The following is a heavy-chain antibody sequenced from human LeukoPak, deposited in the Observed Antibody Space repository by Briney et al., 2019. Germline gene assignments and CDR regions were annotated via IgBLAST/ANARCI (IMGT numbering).Heavy chain of an antibody. CDR3: ARDRYYDSSGYYGY. CDR1: GFTFDDYA. D-gene: IGHD3-22*01. J-gene: IGHJ4*02. V-gene: IGHV3-9*01. CDR2: ISWNSGSI. Sequence: PGRSLRLSCAASGFTFDDYAMHWVRQAPGKGLEWVSGISWNSGSIGYADSVKGRFTISRDNAKNSLYLQMNSLRAEDTAVYYCARDRYYDSSGYYGYWGQGTLVTVSS.